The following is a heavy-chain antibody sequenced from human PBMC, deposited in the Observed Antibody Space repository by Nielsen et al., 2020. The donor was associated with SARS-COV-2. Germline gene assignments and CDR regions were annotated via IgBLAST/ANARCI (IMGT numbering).Heavy chain of an antibody. CDR1: GFIFSSYA. J-gene: IGHJ4*02. CDR3: ARGCDSSSRF. Sequence: GESLKISCAASGFIFSSYAMSWVRQVPGKGLEWVATIKPDGSETHYVDSVRGRLTISRDNAKDSLYLQMNSLRAEDTAVYYCARGCDSSSRFWGQGTLVTVSS. CDR2: IKPDGSET. D-gene: IGHD6-13*01. V-gene: IGHV3-7*01.